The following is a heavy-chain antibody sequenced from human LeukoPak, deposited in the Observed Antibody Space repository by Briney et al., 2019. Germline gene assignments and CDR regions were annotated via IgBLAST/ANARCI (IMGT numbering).Heavy chain of an antibody. V-gene: IGHV3-30*18. CDR3: AKDGWLAAEYYFDY. J-gene: IGHJ4*02. CDR1: GFTFSSYG. CDR2: ISYDGSNK. D-gene: IGHD6-19*01. Sequence: GGSLRLSCAASGFTFSSYGMHWVRQAPGKGLEWVAVISYDGSNKYYADSVKGRFTISRDNSKNTLYLQMNSLRAEDTAVYYCAKDGWLAAEYYFDYWGQGTLVTVSS.